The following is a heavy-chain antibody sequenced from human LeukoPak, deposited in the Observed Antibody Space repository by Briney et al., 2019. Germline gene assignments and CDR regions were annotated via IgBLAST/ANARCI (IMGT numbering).Heavy chain of an antibody. Sequence: SETLSLTCAVYGGSFSGYYWSWIRQPPGKGLEWIGEINHSGSTNYNPSLKSRVTISVDTSKNQFSLKLSSVTAADTAVYYCARRSSSYDHWGQGTLVTVSS. D-gene: IGHD6-13*01. V-gene: IGHV4-34*01. J-gene: IGHJ4*02. CDR2: INHSGST. CDR1: GGSFSGYY. CDR3: ARRSSSYDH.